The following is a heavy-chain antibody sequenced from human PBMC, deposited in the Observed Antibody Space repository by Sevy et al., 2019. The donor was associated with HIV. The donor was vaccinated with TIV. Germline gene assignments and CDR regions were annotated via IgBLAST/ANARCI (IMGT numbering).Heavy chain of an antibody. D-gene: IGHD2-2*01. Sequence: SDTLSLTCTVSAVSITNYYWSWIRQPPGKGLEWIANIHYTGSTNYKPSLQSRVTISVDTSKNQFSLKLSSVTAADTAVYYCARDWGTPAAHYWYFDLWGRGTLVTVSS. V-gene: IGHV4-59*01. CDR2: IHYTGST. CDR3: ARDWGTPAAHYWYFDL. J-gene: IGHJ2*01. CDR1: AVSITNYY.